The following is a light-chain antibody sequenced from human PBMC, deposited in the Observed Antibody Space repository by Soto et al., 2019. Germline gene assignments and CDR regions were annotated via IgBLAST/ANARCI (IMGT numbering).Light chain of an antibody. CDR2: DAS. V-gene: IGKV3-11*01. Sequence: EIVLTQSPATLSLSPGERATLSCRASQSVSSYLAWYQQKPGQAPRLLIYDASNRATGIPARFSGSGSGTDFTLTISSLEPEDFAVYFCQQRTSWPPKYTFGRGTKLEFK. J-gene: IGKJ2*01. CDR3: QQRTSWPPKYT. CDR1: QSVSSY.